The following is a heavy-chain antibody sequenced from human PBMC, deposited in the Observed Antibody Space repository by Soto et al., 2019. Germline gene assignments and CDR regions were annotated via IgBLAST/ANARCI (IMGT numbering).Heavy chain of an antibody. D-gene: IGHD4-17*01. Sequence: EVQLLESGGGLVQPGGSLRLSCAASGFTFCTYAMSWVRQAPGKGLEWVSAISGSGIRTYYADSVKGRFTISRDSSKNTLYLQMNSLRAEDTAVYYCAKADDYGDYAATADYWGQGTLVTVSS. CDR3: AKADDYGDYAATADY. CDR1: GFTFCTYA. CDR2: ISGSGIRT. J-gene: IGHJ4*02. V-gene: IGHV3-23*01.